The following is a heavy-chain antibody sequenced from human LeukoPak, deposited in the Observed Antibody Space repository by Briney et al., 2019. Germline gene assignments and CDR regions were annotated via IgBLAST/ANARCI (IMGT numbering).Heavy chain of an antibody. D-gene: IGHD2-21*02. CDR3: ARLGAVTADY. CDR1: VYTFSGYY. V-gene: IGHV1-2*02. J-gene: IGHJ4*02. CDR2: INPSSGGT. Sequence: VASVKVSCKASVYTFSGYYMHWVRQAPGKGLEWMGWINPSSGGTNYAQKFQGRVTMTRETSISTAYMEVSRLRSDDTAVYYCARLGAVTADYWGQGTLVTVSS.